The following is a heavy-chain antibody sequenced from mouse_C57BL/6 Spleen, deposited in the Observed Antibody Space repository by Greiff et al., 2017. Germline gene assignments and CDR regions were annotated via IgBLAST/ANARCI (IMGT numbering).Heavy chain of an antibody. CDR3: ARGTRAYVRDY. CDR1: GYTFTSYW. D-gene: IGHD3-3*01. J-gene: IGHJ4*01. CDR2: IHPSDSDT. Sequence: QVQLQQPGAELVKPGASVKVSCKASGYTFTSYWMHWVKQRPGQGLEWIGRIHPSDSDTNYNQQFKGKATLTVDTSSSTAYMQLSSLASDDSAVYSCARGTRAYVRDYWGQGTSVTVSS. V-gene: IGHV1-74*01.